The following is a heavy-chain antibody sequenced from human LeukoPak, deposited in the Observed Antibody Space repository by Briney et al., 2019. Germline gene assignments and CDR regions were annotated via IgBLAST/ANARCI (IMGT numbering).Heavy chain of an antibody. J-gene: IGHJ5*02. CDR2: IYHSGST. CDR1: GYSISSGYY. CDR3: ARYWFDP. Sequence: SETLSFTCAVSGYSISSGYYWGWIRQPPGKGLEWIGSIYHSGSTYYNPSLKSRVTISVDTSKNQFSLKLSSVTAADTAVYYCARYWFDPWGQGTLVTVSS. V-gene: IGHV4-38-2*01.